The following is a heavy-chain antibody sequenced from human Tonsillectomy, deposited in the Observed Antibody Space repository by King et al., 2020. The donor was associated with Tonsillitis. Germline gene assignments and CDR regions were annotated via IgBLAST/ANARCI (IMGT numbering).Heavy chain of an antibody. CDR3: AKGHDSSGYYYIDDAFDI. J-gene: IGHJ3*02. CDR1: GFTFDDYA. V-gene: IGHV3-9*01. D-gene: IGHD3-22*01. CDR2: MGWNSGSI. Sequence: VQLVESGGGLVQPGRSLRLSCAASGFTFDDYAMHWVRQAPGKGLEWVSGMGWNSGSIGYADAVKVRFTISRDNAKNSLYRQMNSLRSEETALYYCAKGHDSSGYYYIDDAFDIWGQGTMVTVSS.